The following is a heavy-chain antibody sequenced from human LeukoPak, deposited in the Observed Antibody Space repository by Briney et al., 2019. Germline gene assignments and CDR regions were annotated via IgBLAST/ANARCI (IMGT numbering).Heavy chain of an antibody. V-gene: IGHV3-74*01. Sequence: GGSLRLSCAASGFTFSSYWMHWVRQAPGKGLVWVSRINSDGSSTSYADSVKGRFTISRDNAKNTLYLQMNSLRAEDTAVYYCASMESWRNAFDIWGQGTMVTVSS. CDR1: GFTFSSYW. CDR2: INSDGSST. D-gene: IGHD6-13*01. J-gene: IGHJ3*02. CDR3: ASMESWRNAFDI.